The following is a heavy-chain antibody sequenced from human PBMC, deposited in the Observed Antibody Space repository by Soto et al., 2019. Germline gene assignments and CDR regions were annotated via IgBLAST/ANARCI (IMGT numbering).Heavy chain of an antibody. D-gene: IGHD6-6*01. CDR3: ARVRIAARTGAYGMDV. V-gene: IGHV4-59*01. CDR1: GGSISSYH. CDR2: IYYSGST. Sequence: SETLSLTCTVSGGSISSYHWSWIRQPPGKGLEWIGYIYYSGSTKYNPSLKSRVTISVDTSNNQFSLKLNSVTAADTAVYYCARVRIAARTGAYGMDVWGQGTTVTVSS. J-gene: IGHJ6*02.